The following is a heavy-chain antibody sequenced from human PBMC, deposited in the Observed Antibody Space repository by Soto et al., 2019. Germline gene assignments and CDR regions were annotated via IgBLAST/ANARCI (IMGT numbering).Heavy chain of an antibody. D-gene: IGHD2-2*01. V-gene: IGHV1-8*01. J-gene: IGHJ6*02. Sequence: ASVKVSCKASGYTFTSYDINWVQQATGQGLEWMGWMNPNSGNTGYAQKFQGRVTMTRNTSISTAYMELSSLRSEDTAVYYCARGNIVLVPAAIEYYYYYGMDVWGQGTTVTVSS. CDR1: GYTFTSYD. CDR3: ARGNIVLVPAAIEYYYYYGMDV. CDR2: MNPNSGNT.